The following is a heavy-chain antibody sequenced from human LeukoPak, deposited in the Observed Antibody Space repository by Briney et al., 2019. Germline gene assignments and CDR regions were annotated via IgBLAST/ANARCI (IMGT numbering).Heavy chain of an antibody. CDR3: ARGPPADYYDRSGFYPCFDY. CDR2: INHSGST. V-gene: IGHV4-34*01. J-gene: IGHJ4*02. D-gene: IGHD3-22*01. CDR1: GGSVSGYY. Sequence: PSETLSLTCAVYGGSVSGYYWSWIRQPPGKELEWIGEINHSGSTNYNPSLKSRVTISVDMSKDQFSLKLGSVTAADTAVYYCARGPPADYYDRSGFYPCFDYWGQGALVTVSS.